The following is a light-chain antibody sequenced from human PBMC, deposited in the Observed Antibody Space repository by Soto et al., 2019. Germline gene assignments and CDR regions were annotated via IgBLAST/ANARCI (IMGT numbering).Light chain of an antibody. CDR2: DAS. CDR3: QRSQQRSSWPPIA. V-gene: IGKV3-11*01. CDR1: ERISHS. J-gene: IGKJ5*01. Sequence: DIVLTQSPATLSLSPGNRVTLSCRANERISHSLAWYQQRPGQAPRILIYDASFRATGIPERFSGSGSGTDFPLSSSSLDPEDFAVYYCQRSQQRSSWPPIAFGQGTRLDLK.